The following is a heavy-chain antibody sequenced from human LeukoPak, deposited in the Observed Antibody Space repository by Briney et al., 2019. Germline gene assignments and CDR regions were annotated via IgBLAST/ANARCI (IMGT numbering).Heavy chain of an antibody. D-gene: IGHD6-13*01. CDR2: ISGSGGST. CDR1: GFTFSTYA. V-gene: IGHV3-23*01. CDR3: AKRIAAALDY. J-gene: IGHJ4*02. Sequence: PGGSLRLSCAASGFTFSTYAMSWVRQAPGKGLEWVSAISGSGGSTYYADSVKGRFTISRDNAKNTVHLQMNSLRAEDTAIYNCAKRIAAALDYWGQGTLVTVSS.